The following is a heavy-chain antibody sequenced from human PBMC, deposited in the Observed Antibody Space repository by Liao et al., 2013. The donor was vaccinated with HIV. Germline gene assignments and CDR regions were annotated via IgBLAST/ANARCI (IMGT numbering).Heavy chain of an antibody. D-gene: IGHD6-13*01. CDR1: GGSISSHY. J-gene: IGHJ3*02. Sequence: QVQLQESGPGLVKPSETLSLTCTVSGGSISSHYWTWIRQPPGKGLEWIGYIYYSGSTIYNPSLKSRVAFSVDTSKNQFSLKLSSVTAADTAVYYCARDTRSIAAARYAFDIWGQGTMVTVSS. CDR3: ARDTRSIAAARYAFDI. CDR2: IYYSGST. V-gene: IGHV4-59*11.